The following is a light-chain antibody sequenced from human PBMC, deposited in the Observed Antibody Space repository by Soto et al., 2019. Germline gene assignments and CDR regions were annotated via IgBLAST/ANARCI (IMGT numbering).Light chain of an antibody. Sequence: DIQLTQSPSFLSASVGDRVTITCRASQGISSYLAWYQQKPGKDPKLLIYAESTLQSGVPSRFSGSGSGTEFTLTISRLQPEDFATYYCQQLNSYPTFGQGTRLEIK. J-gene: IGKJ5*01. CDR2: AES. CDR3: QQLNSYPT. CDR1: QGISSY. V-gene: IGKV1-9*01.